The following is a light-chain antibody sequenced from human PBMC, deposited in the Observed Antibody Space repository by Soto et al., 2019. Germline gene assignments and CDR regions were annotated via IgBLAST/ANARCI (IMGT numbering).Light chain of an antibody. Sequence: QSVLTQPPSVSGAPGQRVSISCTGSTSNIGAGYHVHWYQQFPGTAPKLLMYDNTNRPSGVPDRFSGSKPGTSASLAITGLQAEDEADYYRQSYYSSLSSYVFGTGTKVTVL. CDR2: DNT. CDR3: QSYYSSLSSYV. V-gene: IGLV1-40*01. J-gene: IGLJ1*01. CDR1: TSNIGAGYH.